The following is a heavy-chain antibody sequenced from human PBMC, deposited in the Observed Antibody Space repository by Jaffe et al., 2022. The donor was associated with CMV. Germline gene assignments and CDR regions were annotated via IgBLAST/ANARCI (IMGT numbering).Heavy chain of an antibody. CDR2: IIPILGIA. CDR3: ASESVAGRTRWDV. V-gene: IGHV1-69*09. J-gene: IGHJ6*04. CDR1: GGTFSSYA. D-gene: IGHD6-19*01. Sequence: QVQLVQSGAEVKKPGSSVKVSCKASGGTFSSYAISWVRQAPGQGLEWMGRIIPILGIANYAQKFQGRVTITADKSTSTAYMELSSLRSEDTAVYYCASESVAGRTRWDVWGKGTTVTVSS.